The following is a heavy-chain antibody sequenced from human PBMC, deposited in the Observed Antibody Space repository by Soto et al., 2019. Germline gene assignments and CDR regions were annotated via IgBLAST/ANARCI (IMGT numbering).Heavy chain of an antibody. Sequence: QLQLQESGPGLVKPSETLSLTCTVSGGSISSSSYYWGWIRQPPGKGLEWIGSIYYSGSTYYNPSLKSRVTISVDTSKNQFSLKLSSVTAADTAVYYCASHIVVVVAATYFDYWGQGTLVTVSS. J-gene: IGHJ4*02. CDR1: GGSISSSSYY. D-gene: IGHD2-15*01. CDR3: ASHIVVVVAATYFDY. V-gene: IGHV4-39*01. CDR2: IYYSGST.